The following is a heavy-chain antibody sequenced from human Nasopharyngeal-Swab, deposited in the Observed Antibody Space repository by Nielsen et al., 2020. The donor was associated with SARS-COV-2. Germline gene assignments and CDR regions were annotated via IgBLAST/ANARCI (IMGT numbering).Heavy chain of an antibody. CDR3: ARAGRERVVITKFDY. Sequence: WIRQPPGKGLEWIGYIYYSGSTYYNPSLKSRVTISVDTSKNQFSLKLSSVTAADTAVYYCARAGRERVVITKFDYWGRGTLVTVSS. CDR2: IYYSGST. V-gene: IGHV4-30-4*01. J-gene: IGHJ4*02. D-gene: IGHD3-22*01.